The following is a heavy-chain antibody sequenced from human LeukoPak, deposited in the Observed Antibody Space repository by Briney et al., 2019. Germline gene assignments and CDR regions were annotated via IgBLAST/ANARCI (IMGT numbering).Heavy chain of an antibody. CDR3: ATDSQRSAFDI. V-gene: IGHV4-34*01. J-gene: IGHJ3*02. Sequence: SETLSLTCAVYGGSFSGYYWSWIRQPPGKGLEWMGEINHSGSTNYNPSLNSRVTISVDTSKNQFSLKLSSVTAADTAVYYCATDSQRSAFDIWGQGTMVTVSS. CDR2: INHSGST. CDR1: GGSFSGYY. D-gene: IGHD4-17*01.